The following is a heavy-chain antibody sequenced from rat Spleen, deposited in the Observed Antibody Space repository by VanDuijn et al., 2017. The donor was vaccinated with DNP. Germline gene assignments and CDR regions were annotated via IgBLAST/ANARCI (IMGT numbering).Heavy chain of an antibody. CDR3: ARWSDYFDY. J-gene: IGHJ2*01. Sequence: EVRLVESGGGLVQPGRSMKLSCAASGFTFSSFPMAWVLQAPTKGLEWVAYISYEGSRTYYRDSVKGRFTISRDNAKSTLYLQMNSLRSEDTATYYCARWSDYFDYWGQGVMVTVSS. V-gene: IGHV5-46*01. CDR1: GFTFSSFP. CDR2: ISYEGSRT. D-gene: IGHD4-2*01.